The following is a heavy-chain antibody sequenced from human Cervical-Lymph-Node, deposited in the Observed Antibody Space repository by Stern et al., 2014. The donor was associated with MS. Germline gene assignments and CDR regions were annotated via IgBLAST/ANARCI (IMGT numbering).Heavy chain of an antibody. J-gene: IGHJ4*02. D-gene: IGHD1-26*01. CDR3: AREEGGTYDY. Sequence: VQLVESGSGLEKPSHSVSLTCSVSGGSFSSADYHWSRNRPHHGHGLEWIGYSHYSGRTYYSPSLRSRVTLSVDTSKNQFSLRLSSVTAADTAVYYCAREEGGTYDYWGQGTLVTVSS. CDR1: GGSFSSADYH. CDR2: SHYSGRT. V-gene: IGHV4-31*03.